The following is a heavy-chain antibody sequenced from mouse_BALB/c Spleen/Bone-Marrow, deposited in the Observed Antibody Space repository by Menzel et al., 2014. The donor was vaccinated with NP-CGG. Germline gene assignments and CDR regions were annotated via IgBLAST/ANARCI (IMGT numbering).Heavy chain of an antibody. J-gene: IGHJ1*01. Sequence: ESGPELVKPGASVRVSCKASGFSFTDYNIYWVKQSHGKSLEWIGYIDPYNGGTTYNQKFKGKATLTVDKSSSTAFMHLNSLSSEDSAVYYCARYYRYDYWSFDVRRAWTTVPVSS. CDR3: ARYYRYDYWSFDV. V-gene: IGHV1S135*01. CDR1: GFSFTDYN. D-gene: IGHD2-14*01. CDR2: IDPYNGGT.